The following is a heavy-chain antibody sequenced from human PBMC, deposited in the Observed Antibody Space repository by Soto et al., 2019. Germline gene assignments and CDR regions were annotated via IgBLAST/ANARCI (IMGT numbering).Heavy chain of an antibody. Sequence: GSLRLSCAASGFTFSSYAMHWVRQAPGKGLEWVAVISYDGSNKYYADSVKGRFTISRDNSKNTLYLQMNSLRAEDTAVYYCASYGDYRIIDYWGQGTLVTVSS. CDR2: ISYDGSNK. D-gene: IGHD4-17*01. V-gene: IGHV3-30-3*01. CDR1: GFTFSSYA. J-gene: IGHJ4*02. CDR3: ASYGDYRIIDY.